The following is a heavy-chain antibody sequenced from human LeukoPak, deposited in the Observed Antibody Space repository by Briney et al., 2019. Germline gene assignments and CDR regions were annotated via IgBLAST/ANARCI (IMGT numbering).Heavy chain of an antibody. CDR1: GFTFSSYW. V-gene: IGHV3-7*01. CDR2: IKQDGSEK. J-gene: IGHJ3*02. CDR3: ARYIGSRWYFYHDAFDI. D-gene: IGHD6-19*01. Sequence: GGSLRLSCAASGFTFSSYWMSWVRQAPGKGLEWVANIKQDGSEKYYVDSVKGRFTISRDNAKNLLYLQMNSLRAEDTAVYYCARYIGSRWYFYHDAFDIWGQGTMVTVSS.